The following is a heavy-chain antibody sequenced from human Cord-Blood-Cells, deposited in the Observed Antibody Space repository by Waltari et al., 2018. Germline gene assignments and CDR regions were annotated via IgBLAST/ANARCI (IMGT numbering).Heavy chain of an antibody. V-gene: IGHV3-30*18. CDR1: GFTFSSYG. J-gene: IGHJ4*02. CDR3: AKDHRKRFDY. Sequence: QVQLVESGGGVVQPGRSLRLSCAASGFTFSSYGMHWVRQAPGKGLGWVAVISYDGSNKYYADSVKGRFTISRDNSKNTLYLQMNSLRAEDTAVYYCAKDHRKRFDYWGQGTLVTVSS. D-gene: IGHD3-16*02. CDR2: ISYDGSNK.